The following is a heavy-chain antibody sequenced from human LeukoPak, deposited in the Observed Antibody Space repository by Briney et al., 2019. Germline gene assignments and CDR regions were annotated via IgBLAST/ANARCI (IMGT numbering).Heavy chain of an antibody. Sequence: SETLSLTCTVSGGSISSSSYYWGWIRQPPGKGLEWIGSIYYSGSTYYNPSLKSRVTISVDTSKNQFSLKLSSVTAADTAVYYCARRYGGRDWFDPWGQGTLVTVSS. CDR2: IYYSGST. D-gene: IGHD5-12*01. CDR1: GGSISSSSYY. V-gene: IGHV4-39*07. CDR3: ARRYGGRDWFDP. J-gene: IGHJ5*02.